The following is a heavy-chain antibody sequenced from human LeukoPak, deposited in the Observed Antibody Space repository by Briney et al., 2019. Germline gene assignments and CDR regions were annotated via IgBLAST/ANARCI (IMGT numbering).Heavy chain of an antibody. CDR2: IIPILGIA. CDR1: GGTFSSYA. Sequence: ASVTVSCKASGGTFSSYAISWVRQAPGQGLEWMGRIIPILGIANYAQKFQGRVTITADKSTSTAYMELSSLRSEDTAVYYCAREWDDSSGYYHYWGQGTLVTVSS. J-gene: IGHJ4*02. V-gene: IGHV1-69*04. CDR3: AREWDDSSGYYHY. D-gene: IGHD3-22*01.